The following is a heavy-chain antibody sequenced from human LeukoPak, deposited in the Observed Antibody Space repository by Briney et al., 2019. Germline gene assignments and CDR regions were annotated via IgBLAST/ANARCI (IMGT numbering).Heavy chain of an antibody. CDR2: ISYDGSKK. CDR1: GFTFSNYG. J-gene: IGHJ4*02. Sequence: GGSLRLSCAASGFTFSNYGIHWVRQAPGKGLEWVSVISYDGSKKYYADSVKGRFSISRDNSKNTLYVQMDSLRPEDTAVYYCATERSGRGSLFYYGSGSFYGFAYRGQGTLVTVSS. D-gene: IGHD3-10*01. CDR3: ATERSGRGSLFYYGSGSFYGFAY. V-gene: IGHV3-30*03.